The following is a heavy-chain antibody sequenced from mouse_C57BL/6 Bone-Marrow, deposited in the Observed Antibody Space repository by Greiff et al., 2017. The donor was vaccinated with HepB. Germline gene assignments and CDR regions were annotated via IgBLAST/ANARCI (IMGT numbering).Heavy chain of an antibody. D-gene: IGHD1-1*01. CDR1: GYTFTSYW. CDR2: IDPSDSYT. CDR3: AILRSYWYFDV. V-gene: IGHV1-69*01. Sequence: VQLQQPGAELVMPGASVKLSCKASGYTFTSYWMHWVKQRPGQGLEWIGEIDPSDSYTNYNQKFKGKATLTVDKSSSTAYMQLSSLTSEDSAVYYCAILRSYWYFDVWGPGTTVTVSS. J-gene: IGHJ1*01.